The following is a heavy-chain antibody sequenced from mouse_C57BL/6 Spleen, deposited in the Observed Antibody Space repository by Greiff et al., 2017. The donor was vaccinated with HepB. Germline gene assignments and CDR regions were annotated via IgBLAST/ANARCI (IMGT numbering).Heavy chain of an antibody. J-gene: IGHJ3*01. CDR2: IDPEDGET. CDR1: GFNIKDYY. Sequence: EVQLQQSGAELVKPGASVKLSCTASGFNIKDYYMHWVKQRTEQGLEWIGRIDPEDGETKYAPKFQSKATITADTSSNTAYLQLSSLTSEDTAVYYCALYYDYDDGWFAYWGQGTLVTVSA. D-gene: IGHD2-4*01. CDR3: ALYYDYDDGWFAY. V-gene: IGHV14-2*01.